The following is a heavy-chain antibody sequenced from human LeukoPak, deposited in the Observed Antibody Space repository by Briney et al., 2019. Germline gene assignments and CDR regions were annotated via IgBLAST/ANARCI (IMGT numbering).Heavy chain of an antibody. CDR3: ARDLLGTDIVVVVAATPLYFDY. V-gene: IGHV3-7*01. CDR1: GFTFSSYW. D-gene: IGHD2-15*01. Sequence: PGGSLRLSCAASGFTFSSYWMSWVRQAPGKGLEWVANIKQDGSEKYYVDSVKGRFTISRDNAKNSLYLQMNSLRAEDTAVYYCARDLLGTDIVVVVAATPLYFDYWGQGTLVTVSS. J-gene: IGHJ4*02. CDR2: IKQDGSEK.